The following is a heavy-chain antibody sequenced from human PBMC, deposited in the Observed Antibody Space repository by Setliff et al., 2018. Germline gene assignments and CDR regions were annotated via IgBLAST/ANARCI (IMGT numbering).Heavy chain of an antibody. CDR2: INDSGGST. D-gene: IGHD4-17*01. J-gene: IGHJ4*02. CDR1: GFTFSDYY. V-gene: IGHV3-23*01. CDR3: ARDAYGYGGNGDLDY. Sequence: PGGSLRLSCAASGFTFSDYYMSWVRQAPGKGLEWVSAINDSGGSTYYADSVKGRFTISRDNSKNTLYLQMNSLRAEDTAAYYCARDAYGYGGNGDLDYWGQGTLVTVSS.